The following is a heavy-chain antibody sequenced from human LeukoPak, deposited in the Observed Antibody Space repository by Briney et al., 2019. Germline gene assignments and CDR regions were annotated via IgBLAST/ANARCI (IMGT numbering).Heavy chain of an antibody. CDR1: GGPANNYY. CDR3: ARQMFSTVSPFNY. CDR2: IFYSGNT. Sequence: SETLSLTCTVSGGPANNYYYNWIRQPPGKGLEWIGCIFYSGNTNYNPSLKNRITISIDTSNNQVSLKLRSVTAADTAVYYCARQMFSTVSPFNYWGQGVLVTVSS. J-gene: IGHJ4*02. D-gene: IGHD4-17*01. V-gene: IGHV4-59*02.